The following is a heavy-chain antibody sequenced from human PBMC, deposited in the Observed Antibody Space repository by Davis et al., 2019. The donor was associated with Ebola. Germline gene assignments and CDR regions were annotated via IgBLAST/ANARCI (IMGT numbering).Heavy chain of an antibody. CDR2: IIPIFGTA. D-gene: IGHD1-1*01. CDR1: GGTFSSYA. CDR3: ARDTATGSDAFDI. Sequence: SVKVSCKASGGTFSSYAISWVRQAPGQGLEWMGGIIPIFGTANYAQKFQGRVTITADESTSTAYMELSSLRSEDTAVYYCARDTATGSDAFDIWGQGTMVTFSS. J-gene: IGHJ3*02. V-gene: IGHV1-69*13.